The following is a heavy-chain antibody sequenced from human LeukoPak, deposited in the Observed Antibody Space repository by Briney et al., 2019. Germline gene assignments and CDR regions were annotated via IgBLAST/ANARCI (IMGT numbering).Heavy chain of an antibody. CDR3: TSIVTDTGGNFGFDY. CDR2: IRSKAYNYAT. D-gene: IGHD4-23*01. Sequence: PGGSLRLSCAASGFTFSGSAMHWVRQASGKGLEWVGRIRSKAYNYATAYAASVKGRFTISRDDSKNTAYLRMNSLKTEDTAVYYCTSIVTDTGGNFGFDYWGQGTLVTVSS. J-gene: IGHJ4*02. V-gene: IGHV3-73*01. CDR1: GFTFSGSA.